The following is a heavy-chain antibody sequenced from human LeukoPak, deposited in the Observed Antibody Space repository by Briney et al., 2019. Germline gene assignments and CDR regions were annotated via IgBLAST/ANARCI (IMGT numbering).Heavy chain of an antibody. J-gene: IGHJ5*02. CDR3: ARLYRYYFGSGTYVAGWFDP. D-gene: IGHD3-10*01. CDR2: ILHSGST. V-gene: IGHV4-39*01. CDR1: GASITSDSYL. Sequence: SETLSLTCTVSGASITSDSYLWAWIRRAPGKGLDWIGSILHSGSTYYSPSLKSRVTISVATSKAQFSLKLSSVTAADTAVYYCARLYRYYFGSGTYVAGWFDPWGQGTLVTVSS.